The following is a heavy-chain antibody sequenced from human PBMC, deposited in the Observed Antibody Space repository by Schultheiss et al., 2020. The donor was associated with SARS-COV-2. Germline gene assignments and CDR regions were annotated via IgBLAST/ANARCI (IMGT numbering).Heavy chain of an antibody. CDR3: ARVRGGYCSSTTCQSGFDP. J-gene: IGHJ5*02. CDR2: ISSSSSYI. V-gene: IGHV3-21*01. Sequence: GGSLRLSCAASGFTFSSYAMSWVRQAPGKGLEWVSSISSSSSYIYYADSVKGRFTISRDNAKNSLYLQVNSLRAEDTAVYYCARVRGGYCSSTTCQSGFDPWGQGTLVTVSS. CDR1: GFTFSSYA. D-gene: IGHD2-2*01.